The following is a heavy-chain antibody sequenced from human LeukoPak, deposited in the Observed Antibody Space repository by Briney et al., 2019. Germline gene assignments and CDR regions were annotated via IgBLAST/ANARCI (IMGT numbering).Heavy chain of an antibody. Sequence: SVKVSCKTSGYTFSSYDVTWVRQAPGQGLEYMGWMNPNSGNTGCAQKFRGRITMTSDASITSAYMELSSLTSEDTAVYYCARAPRNQLLSEYWGQGTLITVSS. V-gene: IGHV1-8*01. CDR1: GYTFSSYD. CDR2: MNPNSGNT. J-gene: IGHJ4*02. CDR3: ARAPRNQLLSEY. D-gene: IGHD2-2*01.